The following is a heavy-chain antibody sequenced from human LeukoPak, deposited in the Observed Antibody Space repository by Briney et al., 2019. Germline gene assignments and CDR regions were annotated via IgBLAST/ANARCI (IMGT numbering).Heavy chain of an antibody. CDR1: GFTFSSYS. CDR3: AKTLVRGVITHFDY. D-gene: IGHD3-10*01. Sequence: GGSLRLSCAASGFTFSSYSMNWARQDPGKGLEWVSSISSSSSYIYYADSVKGRFTISRDNSKNTLYLQMNSLRAEDTAVYYCAKTLVRGVITHFDYWGQGTLVTVSS. V-gene: IGHV3-21*04. J-gene: IGHJ4*02. CDR2: ISSSSSYI.